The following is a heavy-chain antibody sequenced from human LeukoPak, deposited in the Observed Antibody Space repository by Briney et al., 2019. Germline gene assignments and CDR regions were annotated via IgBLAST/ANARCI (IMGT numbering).Heavy chain of an antibody. V-gene: IGHV3-23*01. CDR3: AKAIRVITFGGVIVPDY. J-gene: IGHJ4*02. Sequence: PGGSLRLSCAASGFTFSSYAMSWVRQAPGKGLEWVSAISGSGGSTYYADSVKGRFTISRDNSKNTVYLQMNSLRAEDTAVYYCAKAIRVITFGGVIVPDYWGQGTLVTVSS. D-gene: IGHD3-16*02. CDR2: ISGSGGST. CDR1: GFTFSSYA.